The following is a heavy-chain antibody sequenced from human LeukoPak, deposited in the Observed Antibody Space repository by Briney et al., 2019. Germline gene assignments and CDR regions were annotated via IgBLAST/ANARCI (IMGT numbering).Heavy chain of an antibody. V-gene: IGHV3-74*03. CDR2: IKSDGSST. Sequence: GGSLRLSCVVSGIKLSNYGMSWVRQAPGKGLVWVSCIKSDGSSTTYADSVKGRFTISRDNAKNTLHLQMNSLRAEDTAVYYCARDSSSWYYDYWGQGTLVTVSS. CDR1: GIKLSNYG. CDR3: ARDSSSWYYDY. J-gene: IGHJ4*02. D-gene: IGHD6-13*01.